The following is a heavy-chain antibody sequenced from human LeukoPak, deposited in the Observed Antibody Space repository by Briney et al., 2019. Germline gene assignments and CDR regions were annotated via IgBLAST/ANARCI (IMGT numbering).Heavy chain of an antibody. J-gene: IGHJ4*02. CDR3: ARVAGVFGVVIIGFDY. D-gene: IGHD3-3*01. CDR1: GYTFTSYG. CDR2: ISAYNGNT. Sequence: ASVKVSCKASGYTFTSYGISWVRQAPGQGLEWMGWISAYNGNTNYAQKLQGRVTMTTDTSTSTAYMELRSLRSDDTAVYYCARVAGVFGVVIIGFDYWGQGTLVTVSS. V-gene: IGHV1-18*01.